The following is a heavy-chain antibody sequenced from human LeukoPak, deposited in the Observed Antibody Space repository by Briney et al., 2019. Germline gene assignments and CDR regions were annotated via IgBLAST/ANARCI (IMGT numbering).Heavy chain of an antibody. V-gene: IGHV1-2*02. CDR2: INPNSGGT. D-gene: IGHD3-22*01. CDR1: GYTFTGYY. Sequence: ASVQVSCKASGYTFTGYYMHWVRQAPGQGLEWMGWINPNSGGTNYAQKFQGRVTMTRDTSISTAYMELSRLRSDDTAVYYCARGSTLYYYDSSGYLHEYWGEGTLVTVSS. J-gene: IGHJ4*02. CDR3: ARGSTLYYYDSSGYLHEY.